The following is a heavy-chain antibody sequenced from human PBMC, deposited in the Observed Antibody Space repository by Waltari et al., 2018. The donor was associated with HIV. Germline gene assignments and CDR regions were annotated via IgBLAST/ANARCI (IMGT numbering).Heavy chain of an antibody. J-gene: IGHJ4*02. D-gene: IGHD4-17*01. CDR1: TGYITQSYY. CDR3: ATLRTVTGTIDD. CDR2: VYSNGVT. V-gene: IGHV4-39*01. Sequence: QLQLQESGPALVKPSDTLPLTCTVSTGYITQSYYWGWFRQSPGTGLEWIGTVYSNGVTHCTPSLESRVTMSVDTSKNQFSLTLTSVTAADTALYFCATLRTVTGTIDDWGQGILVTVSS.